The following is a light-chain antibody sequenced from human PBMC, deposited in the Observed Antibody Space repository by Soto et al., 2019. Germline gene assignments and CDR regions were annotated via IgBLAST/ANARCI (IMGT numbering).Light chain of an antibody. CDR3: QQRVT. CDR2: DIS. Sequence: EIVLTQSPGTLSLSPGETATLSCRASQSVSNYLAWFQQKPGQPPRLLIYDISKRAIGIPARFSGSGSGTDFTLTISRLEPEDFAVYYCQQRVTFGPGTKVDIK. V-gene: IGKV3-11*01. CDR1: QSVSNY. J-gene: IGKJ3*01.